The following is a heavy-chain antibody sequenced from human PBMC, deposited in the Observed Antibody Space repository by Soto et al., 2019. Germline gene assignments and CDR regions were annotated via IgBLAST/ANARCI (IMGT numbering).Heavy chain of an antibody. Sequence: QVQLQESGPGLVKPSQTLSLTCTVSGGSISSGGYYWSWIRQHPGKGLEWIGYIYYSGGTYSNPSHKSRVTISVDTSKNTCSPKLSSVTAADAAVYYCASGALSICYFDYWGQGTLVAVSS. D-gene: IGHD6-6*01. J-gene: IGHJ4*02. CDR3: ASGALSICYFDY. CDR1: GGSISSGGYY. V-gene: IGHV4-31*03. CDR2: IYYSGGT.